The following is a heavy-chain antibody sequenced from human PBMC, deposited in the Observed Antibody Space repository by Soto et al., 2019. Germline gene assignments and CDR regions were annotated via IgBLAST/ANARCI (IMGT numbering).Heavy chain of an antibody. V-gene: IGHV4-31*03. CDR2: IFYSGTT. D-gene: IGHD6-13*01. J-gene: IGHJ4*02. Sequence: SETLSLTCTVSGGSISSGGYYWSWIRQHPGKGLEWIGYIFYSGTTYYNPSLKSRVTISVDTSKNQFSLKLSSVTAADTAVYYCARGKTVAAAGPFDYWGQGTLVTVSS. CDR1: GGSISSGGYY. CDR3: ARGKTVAAAGPFDY.